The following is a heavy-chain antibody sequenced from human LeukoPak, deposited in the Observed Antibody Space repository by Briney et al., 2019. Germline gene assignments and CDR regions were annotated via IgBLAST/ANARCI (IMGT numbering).Heavy chain of an antibody. CDR3: ARGLRTFDY. Sequence: GGSLRLSCAASGFTFSNAWMSWVRQAPGKGLEWVGRIKSKTDGGTTDYAAPVKGRFTISRDNAKNSLYLQMNSLRAEDTAVYYCARGLRTFDYWGQGTLVTVSS. V-gene: IGHV3-15*01. D-gene: IGHD3-16*01. J-gene: IGHJ4*02. CDR2: IKSKTDGGTT. CDR1: GFTFSNAW.